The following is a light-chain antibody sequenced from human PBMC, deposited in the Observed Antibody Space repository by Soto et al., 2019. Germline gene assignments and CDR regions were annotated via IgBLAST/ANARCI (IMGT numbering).Light chain of an antibody. J-gene: IGKJ1*01. V-gene: IGKV1-5*03. CDR1: QSISSW. CDR3: QHYSSYSRT. Sequence: DIQMTQSPSTLSASVGDRVTITCRASQSISSWLAWYQQKPGKAPKLLNYKASNLESGVPSSFGGIGYGTEFTLSINSLQPDDFATYYCQHYSSYSRTFGQGTKVEVK. CDR2: KAS.